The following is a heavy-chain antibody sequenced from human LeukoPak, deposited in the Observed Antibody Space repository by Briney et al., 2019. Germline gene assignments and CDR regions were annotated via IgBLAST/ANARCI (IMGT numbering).Heavy chain of an antibody. V-gene: IGHV3-30-3*01. CDR3: AREGYYYDSSGPQDDAFDI. CDR1: GFTFSSYA. J-gene: IGHJ3*02. CDR2: ISYDGSNK. Sequence: GGSLRLSCAASGFTFSSYAMHWVRQAPGKGLEWVAVISYDGSNKYYADSVKGRFTISRDNSKNTLYLQMNSLRAEDTAVYYCAREGYYYDSSGPQDDAFDIWGQGTMVSVFS. D-gene: IGHD3-22*01.